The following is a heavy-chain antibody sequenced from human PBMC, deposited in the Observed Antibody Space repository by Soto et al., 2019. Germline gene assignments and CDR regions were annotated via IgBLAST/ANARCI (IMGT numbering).Heavy chain of an antibody. J-gene: IGHJ6*03. CDR1: GGSISSYY. D-gene: IGHD6-19*01. V-gene: IGHV4-59*01. CDR3: ARVPLYSSGWEDYYYMDV. CDR2: IYYSGST. Sequence: SETLSLTCTVSGGSISSYYWSWIRQPPGKGLEWIGYIYYSGSTNYNPSLKSRVTISVDTSKNQFSLKLSSVTAADTAAYYCARVPLYSSGWEDYYYMDVWGKGTTVTVSS.